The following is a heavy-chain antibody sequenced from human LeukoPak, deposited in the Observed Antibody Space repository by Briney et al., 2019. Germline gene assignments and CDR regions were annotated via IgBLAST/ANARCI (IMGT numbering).Heavy chain of an antibody. D-gene: IGHD1-26*01. Sequence: MSSETLSLTCTVSGGSISSYYWSWIRQPPGKGLEWIGYIYYSGSTNYNPSLKSRVTISVDTSKNQFSLKLSSVTAADTAVYYCARVVGASYFDYWGQGTLVTVSS. V-gene: IGHV4-59*01. CDR2: IYYSGST. CDR1: GGSISSYY. CDR3: ARVVGASYFDY. J-gene: IGHJ4*02.